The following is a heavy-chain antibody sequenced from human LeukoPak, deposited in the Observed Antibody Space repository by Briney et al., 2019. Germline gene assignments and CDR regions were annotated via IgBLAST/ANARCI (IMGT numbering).Heavy chain of an antibody. CDR3: AGLPTTAIVVAYFDY. J-gene: IGHJ4*02. Sequence: PSETLSLTCAVYGGSFSGYYWSWIRQPPGKGLECIGEINHSGSTNYNPSLKSRVTISVDTSKNQFSLKLSSVTAADTAVYYCAGLPTTAIVVAYFDYWGQGTLVTVSS. V-gene: IGHV4-34*01. CDR1: GGSFSGYY. D-gene: IGHD3-22*01. CDR2: INHSGST.